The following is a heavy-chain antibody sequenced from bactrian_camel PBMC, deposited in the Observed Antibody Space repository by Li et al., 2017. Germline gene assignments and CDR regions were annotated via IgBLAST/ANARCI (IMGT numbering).Heavy chain of an antibody. V-gene: IGHV3S53*01. Sequence: HVQLVESGGGSVQTGGSLRLSCAFSGNTRNTHCMAWFRQAPGKEREGVAFVDGTGNTAVADSVKGRFTISKENAKNTLYLQMTNLKPDDTNTYFCAAEAHSYNPCWARGDFGYWGQGTQVTVS. CDR2: VDGTGNT. J-gene: IGHJ6*01. CDR3: AAEAHSYNPCWARGDFGY. D-gene: IGHD5*01. CDR1: GNTRNTHC.